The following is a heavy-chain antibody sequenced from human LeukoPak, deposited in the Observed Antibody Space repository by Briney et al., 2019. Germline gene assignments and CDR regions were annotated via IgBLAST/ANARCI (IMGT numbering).Heavy chain of an antibody. Sequence: GGSLRLSCAASGFTFSSYSMNWVSQAPGKGLEWVSSISSSSSYIYYADSVKGRFTISRDNAKNSLYLQMNSLRAEDTAVYYCARDVDSSGYYSIIDYWGQGTLVTVSS. J-gene: IGHJ4*02. CDR1: GFTFSSYS. CDR3: ARDVDSSGYYSIIDY. V-gene: IGHV3-21*01. D-gene: IGHD3-22*01. CDR2: ISSSSSYI.